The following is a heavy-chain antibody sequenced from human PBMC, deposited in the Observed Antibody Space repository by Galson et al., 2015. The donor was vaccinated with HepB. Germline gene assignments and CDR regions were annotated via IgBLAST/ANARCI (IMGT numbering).Heavy chain of an antibody. CDR3: ARAGPPLAGSRELFKRGWFDP. CDR2: ISAYNGNT. D-gene: IGHD3-10*01. Sequence: SVKVSCKASGYTFTSYGISWVRQAPGQGLEWMGWISAYNGNTNYAQKLQGRVTMTTDTSTSTAYMELRSLRSDDTAVYYCARAGPPLAGSRELFKRGWFDPWGQGTLVTVSS. J-gene: IGHJ5*02. CDR1: GYTFTSYG. V-gene: IGHV1-18*01.